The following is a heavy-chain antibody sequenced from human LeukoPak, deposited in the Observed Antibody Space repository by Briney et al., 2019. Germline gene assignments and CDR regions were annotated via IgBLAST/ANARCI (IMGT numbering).Heavy chain of an antibody. CDR3: AREFSVVGNFDY. CDR1: GFLFSDFIDHT. V-gene: IGHV3-21*01. Sequence: GGSLRLSCGDSGFLFSDFIDHTMVWVRQAPGKGLEWVSYISSSSTSISYADSVRGRFSISRDNAQRSLYLHMNSLRDEDTAVYYCAREFSVVGNFDYWGQGTLVIVSS. D-gene: IGHD2-21*01. CDR2: ISSSSTSI. J-gene: IGHJ4*02.